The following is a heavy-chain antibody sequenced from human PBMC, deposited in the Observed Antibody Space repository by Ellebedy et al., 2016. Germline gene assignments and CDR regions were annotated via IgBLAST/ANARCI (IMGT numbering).Heavy chain of an antibody. D-gene: IGHD6-19*01. CDR3: APGPGLTVASDFDC. CDR1: GDRSASHW. CDR2: IDPTDSYT. Sequence: GESLKISXTDSGDRSASHWINWVRQKPGKGLEWMGRIDPTDSYTNYSPSFQGRVTFSSDKLTNTAYLHWGSLESSDTAIYFCAPGPGLTVASDFDCWGQGTLVVVSA. J-gene: IGHJ4*02. V-gene: IGHV5-10-1*01.